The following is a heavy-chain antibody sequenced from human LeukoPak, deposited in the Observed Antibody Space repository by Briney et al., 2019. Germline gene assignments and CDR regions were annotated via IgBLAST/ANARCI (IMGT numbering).Heavy chain of an antibody. V-gene: IGHV1-69*13. J-gene: IGHJ3*02. CDR3: ARAGRWEGRPHAFDI. D-gene: IGHD1-26*01. CDR2: IIPIFGTA. Sequence: VKVSCKASGGTFSSYAISWVRQAPGQGLEWMGGIIPIFGTANYAQKFQGRVTITADESTSTAYMELSSLRSEDTAVYYCARAGRWEGRPHAFDIWGQGTMVTVSS. CDR1: GGTFSSYA.